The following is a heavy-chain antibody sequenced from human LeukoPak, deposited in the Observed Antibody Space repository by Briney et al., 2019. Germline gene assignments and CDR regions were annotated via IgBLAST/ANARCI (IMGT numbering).Heavy chain of an antibody. Sequence: GGSLRLSCAASGFTFSSYAMSWVRQAPGKGLEWVSAISGSGGSTYYADSVKGRFTISRDNSKNTLYLQMNSLRAEDTAVYYCAKIPYNYYGSGSDNWFDPWGQGTLVTVSS. CDR1: GFTFSSYA. V-gene: IGHV3-23*01. CDR2: ISGSGGST. D-gene: IGHD3-10*01. J-gene: IGHJ5*02. CDR3: AKIPYNYYGSGSDNWFDP.